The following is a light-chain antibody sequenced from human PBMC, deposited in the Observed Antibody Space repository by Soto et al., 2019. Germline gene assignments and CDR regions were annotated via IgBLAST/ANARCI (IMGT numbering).Light chain of an antibody. Sequence: AIPMTQSPSSLSASVGARVTITCRASKVIGTDLGWYQQKPGKAPHLLIYAASSLQSGVPSRFSGSGSGTDFTLTISSLQPEDFATYYCQQDYGYPQTFGQGTNLEIK. CDR3: QQDYGYPQT. CDR1: KVIGTD. J-gene: IGKJ2*01. V-gene: IGKV1-6*01. CDR2: AAS.